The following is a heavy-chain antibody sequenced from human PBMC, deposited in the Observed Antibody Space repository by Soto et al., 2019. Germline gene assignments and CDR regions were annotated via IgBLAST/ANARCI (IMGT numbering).Heavy chain of an antibody. CDR2: IYHSGST. CDR1: GGSISSGGYS. V-gene: IGHV4-30-2*01. D-gene: IGHD3-22*01. J-gene: IGHJ1*01. Sequence: SETLSLTCAVSGGSISSGGYSWNWIRQPPGKGLEWIGYIYHSGSTLYNPSLKSRVTISVDKSKNQFSLKLSSVTAEDTAVYYCSRAPYDSSSLWGQGTLVTVSS. CDR3: SRAPYDSSSL.